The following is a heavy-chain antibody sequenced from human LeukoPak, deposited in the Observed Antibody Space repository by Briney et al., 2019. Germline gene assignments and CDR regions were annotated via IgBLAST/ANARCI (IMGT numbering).Heavy chain of an antibody. CDR1: GDSVSNNIAA. Sequence: SQTLSLTCAISGDSVSNNIAAWTWIRQSPSRGLEWLGRTYYRSKWYSDSPSSVRSRITVNPDTSKNQFSLQLNSVTPEDTAVYYCARVVAGMCDYWGQGTLVTVSS. J-gene: IGHJ4*02. D-gene: IGHD6-19*01. V-gene: IGHV6-1*01. CDR2: TYYRSKWYS. CDR3: ARVVAGMCDY.